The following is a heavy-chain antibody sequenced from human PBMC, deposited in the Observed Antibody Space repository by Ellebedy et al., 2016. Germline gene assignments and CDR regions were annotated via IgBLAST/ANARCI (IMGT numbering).Heavy chain of an antibody. Sequence: SETLSLTCTVSGGSISSSSYYWGWIRQPPGRGLEWIASIYYTGTTYYNPSLKSRVTISVDTSKNQFSLKLSSVTAADTAVYYCAREERMVRGVRVWYFDLWGRGSLVTVSS. CDR1: GGSISSSSYY. J-gene: IGHJ2*01. V-gene: IGHV4-39*07. D-gene: IGHD3-10*01. CDR3: AREERMVRGVRVWYFDL. CDR2: IYYTGTT.